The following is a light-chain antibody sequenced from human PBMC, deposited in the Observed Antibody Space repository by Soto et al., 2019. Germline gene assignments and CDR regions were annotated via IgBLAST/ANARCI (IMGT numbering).Light chain of an antibody. V-gene: IGKV3-11*01. CDR3: QQRSDWPLT. CDR2: DAS. CDR1: QSVSSY. Sequence: EIVLTQSPATLSLSPGERATLSCRASQSVSSYLAWYQKKPGQDPRILIYDASNRATGIPARFSGSVSGTDFNLTISRLETEDFAVYECQQRSDWPLTFGGGTKVDIK. J-gene: IGKJ4*01.